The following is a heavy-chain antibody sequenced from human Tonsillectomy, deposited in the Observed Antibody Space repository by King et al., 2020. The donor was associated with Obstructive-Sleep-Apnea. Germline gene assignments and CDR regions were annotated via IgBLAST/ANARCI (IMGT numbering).Heavy chain of an antibody. V-gene: IGHV3-9*01. D-gene: IGHD3-10*01. CDR3: AKDVYYGSGSYHGMDV. Sequence: DVQLVESGGGLVQPGRSLRLSCAASGFTFDDYAMHWVRQAPGKGLEWVSGISWNSGSIDYADSVKGRFTISRDNAKNSLYLQMNSLRAEDTALYYCAKDVYYGSGSYHGMDVWGQGTTVTVSS. J-gene: IGHJ6*02. CDR1: GFTFDDYA. CDR2: ISWNSGSI.